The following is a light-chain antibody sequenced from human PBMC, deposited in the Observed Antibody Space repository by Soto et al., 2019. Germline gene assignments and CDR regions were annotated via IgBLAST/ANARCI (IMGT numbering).Light chain of an antibody. CDR1: SSDVGGYNY. CDR2: EVS. Sequence: SVMTQPASVSGSPGQSITISCTGTSSDVGGYNYVSWYQQPPGKAPKLIIYEVSNRPSGVSNRFSGSKSGNTASLTISGLQAEDEANYYCGSYTSSSTYVFGTGTKVTVL. V-gene: IGLV2-14*01. CDR3: GSYTSSSTYV. J-gene: IGLJ1*01.